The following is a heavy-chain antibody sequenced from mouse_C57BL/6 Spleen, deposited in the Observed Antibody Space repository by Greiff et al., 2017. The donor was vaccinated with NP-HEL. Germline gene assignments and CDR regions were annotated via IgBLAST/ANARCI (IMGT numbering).Heavy chain of an antibody. CDR1: GYTFTSYW. J-gene: IGHJ4*01. D-gene: IGHD2-1*01. Sequence: VQLQQPGAELVKPGASVKLSCKASGYTFTSYWMQWVKQRPGQGLEWIGEIDPSDSYTNYNQKFKGKATLTVDTSSSTAYMQLSSLTSEDSAVYYCARSGVYGTGMDYWGQGTSVTVSS. CDR2: IDPSDSYT. CDR3: ARSGVYGTGMDY. V-gene: IGHV1-50*01.